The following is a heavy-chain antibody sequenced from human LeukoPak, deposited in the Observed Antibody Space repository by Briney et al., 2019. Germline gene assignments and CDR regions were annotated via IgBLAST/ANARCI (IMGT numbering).Heavy chain of an antibody. J-gene: IGHJ6*04. CDR3: ARFTYTTRPSDV. CDR1: GGSISGYY. Sequence: SETLSLTCAVSGGSISGYYWSWIRQPPGQTLEWIGYIYSSGSTSYNPSLQSRVTMSLDTSMNQFSLRLSSVTAADTAVYYCARFTYTTRPSDVWGKGTTVTVSS. V-gene: IGHV4-4*09. CDR2: IYSSGST. D-gene: IGHD3-16*01.